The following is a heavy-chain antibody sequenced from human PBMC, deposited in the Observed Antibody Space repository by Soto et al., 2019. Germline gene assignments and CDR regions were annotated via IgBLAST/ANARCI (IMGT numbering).Heavy chain of an antibody. Sequence: GASVKVSCKASGGTFSSYAISCVRQAPGQGLEWMGGIIPIFGTANYAQKFQGRVTITADESTSTAYMELSSLRSEDTAVYYCARLSITIFGVVNGMDVWGQGTTVTVSS. V-gene: IGHV1-69*13. D-gene: IGHD3-3*01. CDR1: GGTFSSYA. CDR3: ARLSITIFGVVNGMDV. J-gene: IGHJ6*02. CDR2: IIPIFGTA.